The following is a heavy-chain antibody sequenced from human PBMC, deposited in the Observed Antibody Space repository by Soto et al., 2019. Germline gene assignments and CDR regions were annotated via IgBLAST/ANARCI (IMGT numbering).Heavy chain of an antibody. J-gene: IGHJ4*02. V-gene: IGHV3-48*02. D-gene: IGHD3-10*01. Sequence: GGSLRLSCAASGFTFNTYSMNWVRQAPGKGLEWVSYTTSGSSTIYYADSVKGRFTISRDNAKNSLYLQMNSLRDEDTAVYYCAREGRGSGNYPDHFDYWGQGTLVTVSS. CDR2: TTSGSSTI. CDR3: AREGRGSGNYPDHFDY. CDR1: GFTFNTYS.